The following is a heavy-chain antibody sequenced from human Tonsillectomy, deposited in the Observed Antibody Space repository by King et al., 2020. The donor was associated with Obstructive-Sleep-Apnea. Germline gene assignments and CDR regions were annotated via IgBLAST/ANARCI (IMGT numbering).Heavy chain of an antibody. CDR1: GGSISSSSYY. D-gene: IGHD3-22*01. J-gene: IGHJ3*02. Sequence: QLQESGPGLVKPSETLSLTCTVSGGSISSSSYYWGWIRQPPGKGLEWIGSIYYSGSTYYNPSLKSRVTISLDTSKNQVSLKLRSVTAADTAVYYCARDGYYYDSSGYYDAFDIWGQGTMVTVSS. CDR2: IYYSGST. V-gene: IGHV4-39*07. CDR3: ARDGYYYDSSGYYDAFDI.